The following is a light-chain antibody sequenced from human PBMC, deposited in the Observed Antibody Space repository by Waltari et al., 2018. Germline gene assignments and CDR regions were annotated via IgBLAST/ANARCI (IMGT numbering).Light chain of an antibody. CDR3: CSYAHISTSYI. V-gene: IGLV2-23*02. J-gene: IGLJ1*01. CDR2: DVS. CDR1: SRDVGDYDY. Sequence: QSALTQPASVSGSPGQPITISCTGTSRDVGDYDYFLWYQQHPDKAPKLMIYDVSKRPSGVSNRFSGSKSGNTASLTISGLQAEDEADYFCCSYAHISTSYIFGTGTKVTVL.